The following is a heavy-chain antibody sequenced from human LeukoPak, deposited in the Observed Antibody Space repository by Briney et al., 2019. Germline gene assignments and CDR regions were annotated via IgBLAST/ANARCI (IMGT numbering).Heavy chain of an antibody. V-gene: IGHV1-69*13. CDR2: IIPIFGTA. D-gene: IGHD3-3*01. CDR3: ARAQTDFWSGYFLSPVKYGMDV. CDR1: GGTFSSYA. J-gene: IGHJ6*02. Sequence: GASVKVSCKASGGTFSSYAISWVRQAPGQGLEWMGGIIPIFGTANYAQKFLGRVTITADESTSTAYMELSSLRSEDTAVYYCARAQTDFWSGYFLSPVKYGMDVWGQGTTVTVSS.